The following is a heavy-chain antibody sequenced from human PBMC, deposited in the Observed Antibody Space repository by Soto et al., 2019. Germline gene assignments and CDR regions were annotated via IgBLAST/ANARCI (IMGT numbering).Heavy chain of an antibody. CDR3: AKAVITFGGVIGPFDY. J-gene: IGHJ4*02. Sequence: GGSLRLSCAASGFTFSSYAMSWVRQAPGKGLEWVSAISGSGGSTYYADSVKGRFTISRDNSKNTLYLQMNSLRAEDTAVYYCAKAVITFGGVIGPFDYWGQGTLVTVS. CDR2: ISGSGGST. V-gene: IGHV3-23*01. CDR1: GFTFSSYA. D-gene: IGHD3-16*02.